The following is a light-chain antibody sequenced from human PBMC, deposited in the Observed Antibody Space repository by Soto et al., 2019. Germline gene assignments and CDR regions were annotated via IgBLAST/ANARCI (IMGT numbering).Light chain of an antibody. V-gene: IGKV3-11*01. J-gene: IGKJ4*01. CDR2: DAS. CDR3: QQRTNWPLT. CDR1: QSVSRY. Sequence: EIVLTQSPATLSLSPGERATLSCRASQSVSRYLAWYQQRPGQAPRLLIYDASNRATGVPARFSGTGSGTDFNLTISSLEPGDFAVFYCQQRTNWPLTFGGGTKVEIK.